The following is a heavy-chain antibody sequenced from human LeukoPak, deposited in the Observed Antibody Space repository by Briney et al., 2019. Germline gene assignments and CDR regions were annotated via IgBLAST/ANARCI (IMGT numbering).Heavy chain of an antibody. CDR2: IYYRGST. J-gene: IGHJ6*02. CDR1: GCSVSSSY. CDR3: ARGLSAGYSSFTPNFKMDV. V-gene: IGHV4-59*02. D-gene: IGHD6-19*01. Sequence: SETLSLTCIVSGCSVSSSYWSWMRQPPGKGLEGIAYIYYRGSTNYNPPLKRQLTIAAETSKNHVYLKLSSVTAADTAVYYCARGLSAGYSSFTPNFKMDVWGQGTTVTVSS.